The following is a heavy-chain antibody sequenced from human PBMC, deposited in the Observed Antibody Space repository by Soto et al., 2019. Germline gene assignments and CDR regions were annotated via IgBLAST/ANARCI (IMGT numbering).Heavy chain of an antibody. CDR3: AKGGDYGSGLFDP. V-gene: IGHV3-23*01. CDR2: ISGSGGST. J-gene: IGHJ5*02. Sequence: EVHLLESGGGLVQPGGSLRLSCAASGFTFSSYAMSWVRQAPGKGLEWVSAISGSGGSTYYADSVKGRFTISRDNSKNTLYLQMNSLRDEDTAVYYCAKGGDYGSGLFDPWGQGTLVTVSS. D-gene: IGHD3-10*01. CDR1: GFTFSSYA.